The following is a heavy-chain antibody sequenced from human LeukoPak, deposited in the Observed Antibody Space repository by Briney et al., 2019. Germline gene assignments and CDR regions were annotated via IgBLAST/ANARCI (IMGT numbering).Heavy chain of an antibody. CDR2: IYSDGST. V-gene: IGHV3-66*01. CDR1: GFTVSSHY. CDR3: AKDSPAGVSMYCFDY. J-gene: IGHJ4*02. D-gene: IGHD3-10*01. Sequence: GGSLRLSCAASGFTVSSHYMSWVRQAPGKGLEWVSVIYSDGSTYYADSVKSRFTISRDNSKNTLYLQMNSLRAEDTAVYYCAKDSPAGVSMYCFDYWGQGTLVTVSS.